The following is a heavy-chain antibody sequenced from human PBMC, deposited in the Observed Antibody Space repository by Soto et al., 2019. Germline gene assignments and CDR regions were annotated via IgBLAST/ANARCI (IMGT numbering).Heavy chain of an antibody. D-gene: IGHD6-6*01. CDR3: ARLPYSSSSYVDY. Sequence: SETLSLTCTVSGGFISSSNYYWGWIRQPPGKGLEWIGSIYYSGSTYYNPSLKSRVTISVDTSKNQFSLKLTSVTAPDTAVYYCARLPYSSSSYVDYWGQGTLVTVSS. J-gene: IGHJ4*02. CDR2: IYYSGST. CDR1: GGFISSSNYY. V-gene: IGHV4-39*01.